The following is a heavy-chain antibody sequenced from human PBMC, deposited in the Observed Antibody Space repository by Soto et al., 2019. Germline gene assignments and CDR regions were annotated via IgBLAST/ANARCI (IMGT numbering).Heavy chain of an antibody. CDR1: GGSFSGYY. CDR3: ARVLTIFGVVRYYYYGMDV. J-gene: IGHJ6*02. D-gene: IGHD3-3*01. Sequence: PSETLSLTCAVYGGSFSGYYWSWIRQPPGKGLEWIGEINHSGSTNYNPSLKSRVTISVDTSKNQFSLKLSSVTAADTAVYYCARVLTIFGVVRYYYYGMDVWGQGTTVTVSS. CDR2: INHSGST. V-gene: IGHV4-34*01.